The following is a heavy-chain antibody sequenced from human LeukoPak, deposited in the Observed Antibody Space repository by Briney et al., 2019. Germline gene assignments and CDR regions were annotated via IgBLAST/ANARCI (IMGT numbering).Heavy chain of an antibody. Sequence: PGRSLRLSCAASGFTFSSYAMSWVRQAPGKGLEWVSAISGSGGSTYYADSVKGRFTISRDNSKNTLYLQMNSLRAEDTAVYYCAKVSGIAAAGTLGYWGQGTLVTVSS. D-gene: IGHD6-13*01. CDR2: ISGSGGST. J-gene: IGHJ4*02. V-gene: IGHV3-23*01. CDR3: AKVSGIAAAGTLGY. CDR1: GFTFSSYA.